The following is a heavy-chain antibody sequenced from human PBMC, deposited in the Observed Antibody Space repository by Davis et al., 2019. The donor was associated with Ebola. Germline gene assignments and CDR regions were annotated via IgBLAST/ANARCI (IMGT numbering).Heavy chain of an antibody. V-gene: IGHV3-9*01. CDR2: ISWNSGSI. J-gene: IGHJ6*02. CDR1: GFTFDDYA. CDR3: TKDSGSYYGSGSMDV. Sequence: SLKISCAASGFTFDDYAMHWVRQAPGKGLEWVSGISWNSGSIGYADSVKGRFTISRDNAKNSLYLQMGSLTTEDTAFYYCTKDSGSYYGSGSMDVWGQGTTVTVSS. D-gene: IGHD3-10*01.